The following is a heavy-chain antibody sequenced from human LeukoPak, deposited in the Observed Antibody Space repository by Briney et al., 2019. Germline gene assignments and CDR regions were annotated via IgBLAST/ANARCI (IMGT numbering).Heavy chain of an antibody. V-gene: IGHV3-48*03. CDR1: GFTFSSYE. CDR2: ISSSGSTI. CDR3: ARVPRWSVREDFDY. D-gene: IGHD4-23*01. J-gene: IGHJ4*02. Sequence: PGGCLRLSCAASGFTFSSYEMNWVRQAPGKGLEWVSYISSSGSTIYYADSVKGRFTISRDNAKNSLYLQMNSLRAEDTAVYYCARVPRWSVREDFDYWGQGTLVIVSS.